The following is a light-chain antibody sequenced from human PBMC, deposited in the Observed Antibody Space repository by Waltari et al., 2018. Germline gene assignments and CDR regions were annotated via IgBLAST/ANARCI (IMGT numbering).Light chain of an antibody. J-gene: IGLJ1*01. Sequence: QSVLTQPPSVSAAPGQRVTISCSGRNSDIENSYISWYQQFPGAAPRLLTYDTYKPPSGIPARFSGSRSGTSATLVITGLQTGDEADYYCGAWDASLNSYVFGTGTTVTVL. CDR2: DTY. V-gene: IGLV1-51*01. CDR1: NSDIENSY. CDR3: GAWDASLNSYV.